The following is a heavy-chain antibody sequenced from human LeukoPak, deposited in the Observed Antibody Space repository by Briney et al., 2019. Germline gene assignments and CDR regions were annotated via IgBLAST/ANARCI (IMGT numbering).Heavy chain of an antibody. Sequence: GGSLRLSCAASGFTVSSNYMSWVRQAPGKGLEWVSAIYSGGSTYYADSVKGRFTISRDNAKKVLYLQMSSLRAEDTAVYYCARARDYGDHPPDYWGQGTLVTVSS. CDR1: GFTVSSNY. J-gene: IGHJ4*02. CDR3: ARARDYGDHPPDY. CDR2: IYSGGST. V-gene: IGHV3-53*01. D-gene: IGHD4-17*01.